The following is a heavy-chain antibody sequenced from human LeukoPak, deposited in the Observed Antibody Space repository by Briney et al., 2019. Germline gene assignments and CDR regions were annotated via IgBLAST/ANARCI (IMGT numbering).Heavy chain of an antibody. D-gene: IGHD2-15*01. J-gene: IGHJ3*02. Sequence: PGGSLRLSCAASGFTVSSNYMSWVRQAPGKGLEWVSVIYSGGSTYYADSVTGRFTISRHNSKNTLYLQMNSLRAEDTAVYYCARAVHDSPFDIWGQGTMVTVSS. CDR3: ARAVHDSPFDI. CDR2: IYSGGST. CDR1: GFTVSSNY. V-gene: IGHV3-53*04.